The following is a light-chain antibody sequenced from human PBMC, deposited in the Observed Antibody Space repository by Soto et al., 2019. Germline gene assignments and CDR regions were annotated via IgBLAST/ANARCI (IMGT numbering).Light chain of an antibody. CDR2: EVT. V-gene: IGLV2-14*01. Sequence: QSVLAQPASVSGSPGQSITISCTGTSSDVGAYNYVSWYQHHPGKVPKRLMYEVTNRPSGVSDRFSGSKSGNTASLTISGLQAEDEADYYCSSKRDSSTLFVFGTGTKVTV. J-gene: IGLJ1*01. CDR3: SSKRDSSTLFV. CDR1: SSDVGAYNY.